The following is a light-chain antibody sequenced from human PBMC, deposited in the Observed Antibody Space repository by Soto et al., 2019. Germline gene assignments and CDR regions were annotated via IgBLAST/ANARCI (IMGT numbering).Light chain of an antibody. Sequence: QSALTQPRSVSGSPGQSVTISCTGTSSDVGGYNYVSWYQQHPGKAPKLMIYDVSKRPSGVPDRFSGSESGNTASLTISGLLVEDEADHYCCSYAGSYEVFGGGTKLTVL. CDR3: CSYAGSYEV. CDR2: DVS. J-gene: IGLJ2*01. CDR1: SSDVGGYNY. V-gene: IGLV2-11*01.